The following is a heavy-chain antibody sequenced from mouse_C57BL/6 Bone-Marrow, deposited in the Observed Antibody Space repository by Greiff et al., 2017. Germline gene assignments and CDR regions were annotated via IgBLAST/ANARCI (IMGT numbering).Heavy chain of an antibody. V-gene: IGHV14-4*01. CDR1: GFNIKDDY. CDR3: TTRGPDV. CDR2: IDPENGDT. J-gene: IGHJ1*03. Sequence: VHVKQSGAELVRPGASVTLSCTASGFNIKDDYMHWVKQRPEQGLEWIGWIDPENGDTEYASKFQGKATITADTSSNTAYLQLSSLTSEDTAVYYCTTRGPDVWGTGTTVTVSS.